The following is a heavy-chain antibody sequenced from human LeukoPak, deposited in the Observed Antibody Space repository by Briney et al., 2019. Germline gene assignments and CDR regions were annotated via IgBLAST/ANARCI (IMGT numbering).Heavy chain of an antibody. D-gene: IGHD4-11*01. CDR2: IKSKTDGGTT. J-gene: IGHJ4*02. CDR3: TTSAVY. Sequence: GGSLRLSCAASGFTFSNAWMSWVRQAPGKGLEWAGRIKSKTDGGTTDYAAPVKGRFTISRDDSKNTLYLQMNSLKTEDTAVYYCTTSAVYWGQGTLVTVSS. CDR1: GFTFSNAW. V-gene: IGHV3-15*01.